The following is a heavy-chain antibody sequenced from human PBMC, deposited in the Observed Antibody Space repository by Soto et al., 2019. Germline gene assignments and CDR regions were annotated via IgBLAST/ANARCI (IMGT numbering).Heavy chain of an antibody. CDR3: ARLVIYDWVAFDI. CDR2: ISYDGSNK. CDR1: GFTFSSYA. D-gene: IGHD3-16*01. Sequence: SLRLSCAASGFTFSSYAMHWVRQAPGKGLEWVAVISYDGSNKYYADSVKGRFTVSRDNSKNTLYLQMNSLRAEDTAVYYCARLVIYDWVAFDIWGQGTMVTVSS. J-gene: IGHJ3*02. V-gene: IGHV3-30-3*01.